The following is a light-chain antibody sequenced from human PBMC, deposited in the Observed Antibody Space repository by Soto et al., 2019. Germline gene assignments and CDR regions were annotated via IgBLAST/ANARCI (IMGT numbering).Light chain of an antibody. Sequence: QYALTQPASVSGSPGQSITISCTGTSSDVGSYDLVSWYQQHPGKAPKLMIYEGSQWPSGVSNRFSGSKSGNTASLTIFGLQADDEADYYCFSYAGTTNVAFGTGTKLTVL. CDR1: SSDVGSYDL. CDR2: EGS. J-gene: IGLJ2*01. V-gene: IGLV2-23*01. CDR3: FSYAGTTNVA.